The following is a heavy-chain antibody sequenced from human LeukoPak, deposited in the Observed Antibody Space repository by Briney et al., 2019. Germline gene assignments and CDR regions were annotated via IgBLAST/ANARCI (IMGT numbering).Heavy chain of an antibody. CDR2: IYYSGIT. V-gene: IGHV4-59*12. J-gene: IGHJ4*02. CDR3: AREGIVRTYDQ. CDR1: GDSISSYY. Sequence: SQTLSLTCTVSGDSISSYYWYWFRQPPGKELEWIACIYYSGITHYNPSLKSRVTISLDTSKNQFSLRLSSVTAAGTAVYYCAREGIVRTYDQWGPGTLVTVSS. D-gene: IGHD2/OR15-2a*01.